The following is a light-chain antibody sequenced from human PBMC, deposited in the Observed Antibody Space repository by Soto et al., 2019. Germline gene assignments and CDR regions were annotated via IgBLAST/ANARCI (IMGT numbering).Light chain of an antibody. V-gene: IGKV3-20*01. Sequence: EIVLTQSPGTLSLSPGERATLSCRASQTLTNNYLAWYQHKPGQTPRLLIHDVSIRAAGIPDRFSGSGSGTDFTLTISRLEPADFAVYYCQQYETSSLTFGQGTRLEIK. CDR3: QQYETSSLT. J-gene: IGKJ5*01. CDR2: DVS. CDR1: QTLTNNY.